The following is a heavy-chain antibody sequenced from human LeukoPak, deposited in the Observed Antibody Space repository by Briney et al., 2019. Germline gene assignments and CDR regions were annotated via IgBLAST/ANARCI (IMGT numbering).Heavy chain of an antibody. CDR1: GGSFSGYY. Sequence: PSETLSLTCAVYGGSFSGYYWSWIRQPPGKGLEWIGEINHSGSTNYNPSLKSRVTISVDTSKNQFSLKLSSVTAADTAEYYCARYSAAAASYFDYWGQGTLVTVSS. D-gene: IGHD6-13*01. V-gene: IGHV4-34*01. J-gene: IGHJ4*02. CDR3: ARYSAAAASYFDY. CDR2: INHSGST.